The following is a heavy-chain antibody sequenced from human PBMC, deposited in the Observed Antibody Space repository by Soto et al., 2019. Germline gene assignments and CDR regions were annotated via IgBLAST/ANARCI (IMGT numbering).Heavy chain of an antibody. CDR1: GGSISSGDYY. CDR2: IYYSGST. CDR3: ARGQVGYSYGSLDY. J-gene: IGHJ4*02. V-gene: IGHV4-30-4*01. D-gene: IGHD5-18*01. Sequence: SETLSLTSTVSGGSISSGDYYWSWIRQPPGKGLEWIGYIYYSGSTYYNPSLKSRVTISVDTSKNQFSLKLSSVTAADTAVYYCARGQVGYSYGSLDYWGQGTLVTVSS.